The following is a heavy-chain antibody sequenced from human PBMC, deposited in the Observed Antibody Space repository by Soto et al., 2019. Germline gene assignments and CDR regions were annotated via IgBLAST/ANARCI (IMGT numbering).Heavy chain of an antibody. D-gene: IGHD3-3*01. CDR1: GYSFTSYG. CDR2: ISAYNGNT. CDR3: ARGLGYYDFSHFDY. J-gene: IGHJ4*02. V-gene: IGHV1-18*04. Sequence: ASVKVSCKASGYSFTSYGISWVRQAPGQGLEWMGWISAYNGNTNYAQKLQGRVTMTTDTSTSTAYMELRSLRSDDTAVYYCARGLGYYDFSHFDYWGQGTLVTVSS.